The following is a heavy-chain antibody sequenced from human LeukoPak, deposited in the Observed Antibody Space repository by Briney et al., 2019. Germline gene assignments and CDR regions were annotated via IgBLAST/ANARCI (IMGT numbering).Heavy chain of an antibody. J-gene: IGHJ4*02. V-gene: IGHV1-3*01. CDR2: INAGNGNA. CDR3: ARDSSRYGDYDY. Sequence: ASVKVSCKASGYTFTSYAMHWVRQAPGQRLEWMGWINAGNGNAKYSQKFQGRVTITRDTSASTAYMELSSLRSEDTAVYYCARDSSRYGDYDYWGQGTLVTVSS. CDR1: GYTFTSYA. D-gene: IGHD4-17*01.